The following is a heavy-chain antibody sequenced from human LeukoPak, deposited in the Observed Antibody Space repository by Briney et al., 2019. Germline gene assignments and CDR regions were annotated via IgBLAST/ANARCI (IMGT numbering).Heavy chain of an antibody. CDR1: GFTFSSYE. CDR2: ISSSGSTI. D-gene: IGHD5-12*01. V-gene: IGHV3-48*03. Sequence: GGSLRLSCAASGFTFSSYEMNWVRQAPGKGLEWVSYISSSGSTIYYADSVKGRFTISRDNAKNSLYLQMNSLRAEDTAVYYCAKLEWLRFAPFDYWGQGTLVTVSS. CDR3: AKLEWLRFAPFDY. J-gene: IGHJ4*02.